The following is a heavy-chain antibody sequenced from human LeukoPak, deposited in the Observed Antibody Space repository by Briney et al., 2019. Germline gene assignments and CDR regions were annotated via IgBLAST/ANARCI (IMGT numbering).Heavy chain of an antibody. D-gene: IGHD6-19*01. V-gene: IGHV3-23*01. CDR2: ISGSGGST. CDR3: AKDVNWYSSGWDPTDY. Sequence: PGGSLRLSCAASGFTFSSYAMSWVRQAPGKGLEWVSAISGSGGSTYYADSVKGRFTISRDNSKNTLYLQMNSLRAEDTAVYYCAKDVNWYSSGWDPTDYWGQGTLVTVSS. J-gene: IGHJ4*02. CDR1: GFTFSSYA.